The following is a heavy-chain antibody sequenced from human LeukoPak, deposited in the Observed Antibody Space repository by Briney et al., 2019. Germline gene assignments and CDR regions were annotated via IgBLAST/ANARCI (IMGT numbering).Heavy chain of an antibody. V-gene: IGHV4-61*02. J-gene: IGHJ4*02. CDR1: GGSIRSGSYY. CDR3: AGGVTIVRGTSKHFDY. CDR2: VYTSGST. Sequence: SQTLSLTCTVSGGSIRSGSYYWSWIRQAAGKGLEWIGRVYTSGSTNYNPSLESRVTISVDTSKNQFSLNLSSVTAADTAVYYCAGGVTIVRGTSKHFDYWGQGTLVTVSS. D-gene: IGHD3-10*01.